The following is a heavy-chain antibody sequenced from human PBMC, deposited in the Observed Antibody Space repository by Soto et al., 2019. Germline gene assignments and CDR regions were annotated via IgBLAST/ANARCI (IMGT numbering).Heavy chain of an antibody. CDR1: GFTLTTYT. V-gene: IGHV3-21*01. CDR2: ITSSSGHI. CDR3: VRERGLSSFYGMDV. J-gene: IGHJ6*02. Sequence: AGSLRLSCEASGFTLTTYTMNWVRQASGKGLEWVSSITSSSGHIYYADSVKGRFTISRDNARNSLYLQMNSLRAEDTAVYYCVRERGLSSFYGMDVWGQGTTVTVSS. D-gene: IGHD3-10*01.